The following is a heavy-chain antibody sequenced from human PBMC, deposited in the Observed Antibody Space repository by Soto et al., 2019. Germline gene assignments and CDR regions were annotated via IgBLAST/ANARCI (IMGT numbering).Heavy chain of an antibody. J-gene: IGHJ1*01. CDR1: GYSFTIYW. Sequence: GESLKISCNGSGYSFTIYWIGWVLQMPGKGLDWMGIIYPCDSDTRYSPSFQGQVSISADTSINTAYLQWSSLKASDTAMFYCARLGGDYYDSRGYYYAEYFQHWGQGTLVTVSS. CDR2: IYPCDSDT. CDR3: ARLGGDYYDSRGYYYAEYFQH. D-gene: IGHD3-22*01. V-gene: IGHV5-51*01.